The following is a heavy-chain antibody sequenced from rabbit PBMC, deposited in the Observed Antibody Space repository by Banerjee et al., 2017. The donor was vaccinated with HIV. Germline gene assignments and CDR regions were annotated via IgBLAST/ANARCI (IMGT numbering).Heavy chain of an antibody. CDR2: IYSGSST. Sequence: EESGGGLVQPEGSLTLTCTASGFSFSSSYWICWVRQAPGKGLEWIACIYSGSSTYYASWAKGRFTISKTSTTVDLKMTSLTAADTATYFCARGDGGGTSYGLNLWGQGTLVTVS. J-gene: IGHJ4*01. D-gene: IGHD8-1*01. CDR1: GFSFSSSYW. CDR3: ARGDGGGTSYGLNL. V-gene: IGHV1S45*01.